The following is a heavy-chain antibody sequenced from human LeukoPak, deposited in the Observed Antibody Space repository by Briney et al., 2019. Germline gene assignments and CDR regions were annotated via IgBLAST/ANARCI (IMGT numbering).Heavy chain of an antibody. CDR2: ISGSGGST. J-gene: IGHJ4*02. CDR1: GFTFSSFA. Sequence: GGSLRLSCAASGFTFSSFAMSWVRQAPGKGLEWISAISGSGGSTYYADSVKGRFTISRDNSKNTLYLQMNSLRAEDTAVYYCAKVRIFVVWSSFDYWGQGTLVTVSS. CDR3: AKVRIFVVWSSFDY. D-gene: IGHD2-21*01. V-gene: IGHV3-23*01.